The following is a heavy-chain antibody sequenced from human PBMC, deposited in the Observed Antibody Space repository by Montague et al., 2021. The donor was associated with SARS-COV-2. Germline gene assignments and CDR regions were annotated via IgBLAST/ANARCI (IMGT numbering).Heavy chain of an antibody. CDR3: ARSYYDILTNYYDAFDI. D-gene: IGHD3-9*01. CDR1: GFSLSTSGMR. CDR2: IDWXDDK. J-gene: IGHJ3*02. V-gene: IGHV2-70*04. Sequence: PALVRATQTLTLTCTLPGFSLSTSGMRASWIRQPPGKALEWLARIDWXDDKFYSTSLKTRLTISKDTSKNQVVLTMTNMDPVDTATYYCARSYYDILTNYYDAFDIWGQGTMVTVSS.